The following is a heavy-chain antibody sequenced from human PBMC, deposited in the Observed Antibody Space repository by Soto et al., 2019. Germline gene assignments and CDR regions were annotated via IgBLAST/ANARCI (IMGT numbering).Heavy chain of an antibody. V-gene: IGHV3-30-3*01. Sequence: GGSLRLSCAASGFMFSTYAMHWVRQAPGKGLEWVAVVSYDGSDIYYGDSGKGRFTISRDNSRNTLYLEMNSLQTEDTAVFYCARDQGRTVTRGDRFDPWGQGTLVTVSS. D-gene: IGHD6-19*01. J-gene: IGHJ5*02. CDR1: GFMFSTYA. CDR3: ARDQGRTVTRGDRFDP. CDR2: VSYDGSDI.